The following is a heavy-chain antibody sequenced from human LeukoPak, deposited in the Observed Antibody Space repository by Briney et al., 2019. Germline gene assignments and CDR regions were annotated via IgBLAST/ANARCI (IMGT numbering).Heavy chain of an antibody. CDR3: ARAPRRGLRGDY. V-gene: IGHV1-24*01. D-gene: IGHD3-16*01. Sequence: ASVKVSCKVSGYTLTELSMHWVRQAPGKGLEWVGGFDPEDGETIYAQKFQGRVTMATDTSTSTAYMELRSLRSDDTAVYYCARAPRRGLRGDYWGQGTLVTVSS. CDR1: GYTLTELS. J-gene: IGHJ4*02. CDR2: FDPEDGET.